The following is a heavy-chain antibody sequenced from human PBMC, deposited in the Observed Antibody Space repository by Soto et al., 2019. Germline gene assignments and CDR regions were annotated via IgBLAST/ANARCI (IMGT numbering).Heavy chain of an antibody. CDR3: AKVGSDCSGTRCHYYFDY. CDR1: GFTFNTNA. D-gene: IGHD2-15*01. Sequence: PGGSLRLSCAASGFTFNTNAMTWVRQAPGKGLEWVSVISGSGGSTYYADSLKGRFTISRDNSTNTLYLQMNSLIPEDTAVFYYAKVGSDCSGTRCHYYFDYWGKGTLVTVSS. CDR2: ISGSGGST. J-gene: IGHJ4*02. V-gene: IGHV3-23*01.